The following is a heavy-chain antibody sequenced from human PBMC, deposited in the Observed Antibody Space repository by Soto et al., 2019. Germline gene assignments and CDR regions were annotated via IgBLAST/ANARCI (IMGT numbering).Heavy chain of an antibody. CDR3: ERDQGDYSSGSYCKYGMYX. CDR2: IYFSGST. Sequence: SETLSLTCTVSGGSISSYYWSWIRQPPGKGLGWIWDIYFSGSTNYKPSLKSLVTISVDTSKNQFSLKLSSVTAADPAVYCCERDQGDYSSGSYCKYGMYXWGQGTTVTVS. CDR1: GGSISSYY. J-gene: IGHJ6*02. V-gene: IGHV4-59*01. D-gene: IGHD3-10*01.